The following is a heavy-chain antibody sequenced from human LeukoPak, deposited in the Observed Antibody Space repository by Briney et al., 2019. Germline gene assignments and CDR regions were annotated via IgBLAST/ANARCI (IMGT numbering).Heavy chain of an antibody. D-gene: IGHD5-24*01. J-gene: IGHJ4*02. CDR3: ARGSDWRWLQGAHFDY. CDR1: GFTFSSYE. CDR2: ISSSGSTI. V-gene: IGHV3-48*03. Sequence: GGSLRFSCAASGFTFSSYEMNWVRQAPGKGLEWVSYISSSGSTIYYADSVKGRFTISRDNAKNSLYLQMNSLRAEDTAVYYCARGSDWRWLQGAHFDYWGQGTLVTVSS.